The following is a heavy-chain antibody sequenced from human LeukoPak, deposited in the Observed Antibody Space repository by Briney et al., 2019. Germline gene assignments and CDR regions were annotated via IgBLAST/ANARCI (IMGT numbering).Heavy chain of an antibody. CDR3: ARYRCSSTSCFVDY. V-gene: IGHV3-21*01. J-gene: IGHJ4*02. D-gene: IGHD2-2*01. CDR1: GFTFSSYS. CDR2: ISSSSSYI. Sequence: GGSLRLSCAASGFTFSSYSMNWVRQAPGKGLEWVSSISSSSSYIYYADSVKGRFTISRDNAKNSLYLQMNSLRAEDTAVYYCARYRCSSTSCFVDYWGQGTLVTVSS.